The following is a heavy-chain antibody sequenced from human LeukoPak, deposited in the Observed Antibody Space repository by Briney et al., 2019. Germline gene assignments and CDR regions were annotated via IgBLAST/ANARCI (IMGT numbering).Heavy chain of an antibody. V-gene: IGHV4-39*07. J-gene: IGHJ4*02. D-gene: IGHD5-24*01. CDR1: GGSISSGSYY. CDR2: IYYSGST. Sequence: SETLSLTCTVSGGSISSGSYYWGWIRQPPGKGLEWIGSIYYSGSTYYNPSLKSRVTISVDTSKNQFSLKLSSVTAADTAVYYCARDQMRKFDYWGQGTLVTVSS. CDR3: ARDQMRKFDY.